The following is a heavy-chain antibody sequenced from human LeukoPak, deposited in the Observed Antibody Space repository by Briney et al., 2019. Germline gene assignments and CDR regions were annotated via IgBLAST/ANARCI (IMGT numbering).Heavy chain of an antibody. J-gene: IGHJ6*03. D-gene: IGHD2-2*01. CDR1: GGSISRYY. Sequence: SETLSLTCTVSGGSISRYYWSWIRQPPGKGLEWIGYIYYSGSTNYNPSLKSRVTISVDTSKDQFSLKLSSVTAADTAVYYCARDQAGIVVVPAAMYYYYYYMDVWGKGTTVTVSS. CDR3: ARDQAGIVVVPAAMYYYYYYMDV. V-gene: IGHV4-59*12. CDR2: IYYSGST.